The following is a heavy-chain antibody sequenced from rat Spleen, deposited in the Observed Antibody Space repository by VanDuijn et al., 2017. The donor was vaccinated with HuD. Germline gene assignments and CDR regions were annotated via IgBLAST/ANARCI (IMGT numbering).Heavy chain of an antibody. CDR3: ARPTPGIPFNY. J-gene: IGHJ2*01. Sequence: EVQLVESGGGLVQPGRPLKLSCSASGFTFSDYTMAWVRQAPKKGLEWVAAIVDDGSNTFYRDSVKGRFTISRNKAKSTLYLQVDRLRSEDNAIYYCARPTPGIPFNYWGQGVMVTVSS. D-gene: IGHD1-4*01. CDR1: GFTFSDYT. V-gene: IGHV5-17*01. CDR2: IVDDGSNT.